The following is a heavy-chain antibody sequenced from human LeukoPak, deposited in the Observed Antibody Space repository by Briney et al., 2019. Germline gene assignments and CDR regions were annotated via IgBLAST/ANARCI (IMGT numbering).Heavy chain of an antibody. CDR2: IIPIFGTA. CDR3: ARGIVGTTHDAFDI. V-gene: IGHV1-69*13. J-gene: IGHJ3*02. CDR1: GGTFSSYA. D-gene: IGHD1-26*01. Sequence: SVKVSCKASGGTFSSYAISCVRQAPGQVLECMGGIIPIFGTANYAQKFQDRVTITADESTSTAYMELSSLRSDDTAVYYCARGIVGTTHDAFDIWGQGTMVIVSS.